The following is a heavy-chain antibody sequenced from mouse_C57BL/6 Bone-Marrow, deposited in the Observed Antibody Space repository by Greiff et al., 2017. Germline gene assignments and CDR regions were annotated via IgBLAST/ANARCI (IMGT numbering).Heavy chain of an antibody. V-gene: IGHV1-82*01. CDR2: IYPGDGDT. CDR1: GYAFSSSW. CDR3: ARGKRLAY. Sequence: VKLMESGPELVKPGASVKISCKASGYAFSSSWMNWVKQGPGKGLEWIGRIYPGDGDTNYNGKFKGKATLTADKSSSTAYMQLSSLTSEDSAVYFCARGKRLAYWGQGTLVTVSA. D-gene: IGHD2-1*01. J-gene: IGHJ3*01.